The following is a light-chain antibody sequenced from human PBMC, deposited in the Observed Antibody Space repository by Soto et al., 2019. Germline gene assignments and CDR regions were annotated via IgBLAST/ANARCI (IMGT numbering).Light chain of an antibody. CDR2: RNN. CDR3: TAWDDTLRGPL. Sequence: QSVLTQPPSGSGTPGQRVTISCSGSSSNIGSNYVYWYQQLPGTAPKLLIYRNNQRPSGVPDRFSGSKSGPSASLAISGVRSEDEADYYCTAWDDTLRGPLFGGGTKLTVL. CDR1: SSNIGSNY. V-gene: IGLV1-47*01. J-gene: IGLJ2*01.